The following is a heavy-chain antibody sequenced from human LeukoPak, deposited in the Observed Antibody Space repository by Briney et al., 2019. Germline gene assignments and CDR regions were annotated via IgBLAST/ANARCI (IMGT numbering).Heavy chain of an antibody. CDR3: AKDYPGLWFGASYAFDI. CDR1: GFTFSDYI. Sequence: GGSLRLSCAASGFTFSDYIMNWVRQAPGKGLEWVSYISSSGSTIYYADSVKGRFTISRDNAKNSLYLQMNSLRAEDTAVYYCAKDYPGLWFGASYAFDIWGQGTMVTVSS. CDR2: ISSSGSTI. J-gene: IGHJ3*02. D-gene: IGHD3-10*01. V-gene: IGHV3-48*04.